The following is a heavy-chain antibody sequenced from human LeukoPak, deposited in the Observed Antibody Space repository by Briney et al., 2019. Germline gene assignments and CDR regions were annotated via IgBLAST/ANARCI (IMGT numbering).Heavy chain of an antibody. V-gene: IGHV3-21*04. J-gene: IGHJ4*02. CDR1: GFALKSYS. D-gene: IGHD5-24*01. CDR2: ISSTSAYI. Sequence: GGSLRLSCAGSGFALKSYSLTWVRQAPGKGLEWVSSISSTSAYIHYADSVKGRFTISRDNSKNTLYLQMNSLRVEDTAVYYCAKDYVSGDGYWDFDYWGQGTLVTVSS. CDR3: AKDYVSGDGYWDFDY.